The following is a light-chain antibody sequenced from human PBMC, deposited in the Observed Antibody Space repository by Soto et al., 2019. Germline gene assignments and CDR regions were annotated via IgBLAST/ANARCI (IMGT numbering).Light chain of an antibody. V-gene: IGKV3-20*01. CDR2: DAS. CDR3: QQCATSPQT. Sequence: EIVLTQSPGTLSLSPGERATLSCRASQSVTKNYLAWYQQKPGQAPRLLIDDASRRATGIPDRFSGSGSGTDFTLTISRLEPEDSAVYYCQQCATSPQTFGQGTKVEIK. CDR1: QSVTKNY. J-gene: IGKJ1*01.